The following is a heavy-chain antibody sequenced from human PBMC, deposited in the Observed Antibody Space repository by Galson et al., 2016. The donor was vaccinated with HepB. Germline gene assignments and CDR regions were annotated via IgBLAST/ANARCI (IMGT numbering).Heavy chain of an antibody. V-gene: IGHV1-18*01. CDR2: IGVYNGNT. CDR1: GYRFSNYG. CDR3: ARDVDSSGYYQEDY. J-gene: IGHJ4*02. D-gene: IGHD3-22*01. Sequence: SVKVSCKASGYRFSNYGISWVRQAPGQGLELMGWIGVYNGNTKYAQNLQGRVTMTADTSASTGYMELRSLRSDDTAVYYCARDVDSSGYYQEDYWGQGTLVTVSS.